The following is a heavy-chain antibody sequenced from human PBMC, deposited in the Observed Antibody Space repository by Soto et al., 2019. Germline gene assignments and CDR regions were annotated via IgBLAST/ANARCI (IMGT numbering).Heavy chain of an antibody. V-gene: IGHV1-2*02. D-gene: IGHD1-1*01. CDR3: ALERKLNSLYDGFDI. J-gene: IGHJ3*02. CDR1: AFTVYY. Sequence: ASVKVSCKASAFTVYYLHWVRQSPVQGLELMGRINPNTGVTDYAQRFQGRVTMTSDTSITTAFMDLSNVDFDDTAVYYCALERKLNSLYDGFDIWGQGTMCIVSS. CDR2: INPNTGVT.